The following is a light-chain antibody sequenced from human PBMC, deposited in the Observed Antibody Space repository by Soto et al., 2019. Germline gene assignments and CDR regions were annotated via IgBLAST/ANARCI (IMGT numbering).Light chain of an antibody. CDR2: GAS. Sequence: EIVLTQSPGPLSLSPGERATLSCSASQSVTSSYLAWYQQKPGQAPRLLIYGASSRATGIPDRFSGSGSGTDFTLTISRIEPWGFGVCYCRQRSQWPPRTFGQRTQLEIK. V-gene: IGKV3D-20*02. CDR3: RQRSQWPPRT. CDR1: QSVTSSY. J-gene: IGKJ5*01.